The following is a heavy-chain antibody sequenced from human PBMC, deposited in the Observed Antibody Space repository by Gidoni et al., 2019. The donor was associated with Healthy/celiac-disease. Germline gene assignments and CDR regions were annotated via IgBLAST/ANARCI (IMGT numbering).Heavy chain of an antibody. D-gene: IGHD3-3*01. V-gene: IGHV4-34*01. CDR2: INHSGST. J-gene: IGHJ4*02. Sequence: QVQLQPWGAGLLKPSETLSLTCAVYGGSFSGYYWCWIRQPPGKGLEWIGEINHSGSTNSNPSRKSRVTIAVDTSKNQCSLKLSSVTAADTAVYYCARDSGGITIFGVVKSGLQFDYWGQGTLVTVSS. CDR3: ARDSGGITIFGVVKSGLQFDY. CDR1: GGSFSGYY.